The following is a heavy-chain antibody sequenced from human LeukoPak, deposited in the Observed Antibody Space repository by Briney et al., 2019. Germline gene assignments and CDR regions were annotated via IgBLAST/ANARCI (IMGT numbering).Heavy chain of an antibody. V-gene: IGHV3-30*04. Sequence: GRSLRLSCVASGFTFSSDAMHWVRQAPGKGLEWVAVISYDGKEKYHADSAKGRFTISRDNSKNTLYLQMNSLRVEDTAVYYCARGDRGTAAGNNWFNPWGQGTLVTVSS. CDR3: ARGDRGTAAGNNWFNP. CDR1: GFTFSSDA. D-gene: IGHD6-13*01. CDR2: ISYDGKEK. J-gene: IGHJ5*02.